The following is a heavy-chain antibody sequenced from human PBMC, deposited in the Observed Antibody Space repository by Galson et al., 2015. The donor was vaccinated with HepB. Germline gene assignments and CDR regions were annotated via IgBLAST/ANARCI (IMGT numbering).Heavy chain of an antibody. CDR1: GFTFSSYS. J-gene: IGHJ6*03. V-gene: IGHV3-21*01. D-gene: IGHD3-3*01. CDR3: ASLNYDFWSGYYYYYMDV. Sequence: LRLSCAASGFTFSSYSMNWVRQAPGKGLEWVSSISSSSSYIYYADSVKGRFTISRDNAKNSLYLQMNSLRAEDTAVYYCASLNYDFWSGYYYYYMDVWGKGTTVTVSS. CDR2: ISSSSSYI.